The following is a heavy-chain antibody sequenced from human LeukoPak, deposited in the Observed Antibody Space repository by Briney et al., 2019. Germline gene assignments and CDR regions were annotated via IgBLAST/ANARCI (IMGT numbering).Heavy chain of an antibody. J-gene: IGHJ6*03. CDR2: IYNSGST. CDR1: GGSFNSNY. D-gene: IGHD1-1*01. V-gene: IGHV4-59*08. CDR3: ASNIRNGHYYMDD. Sequence: SETLSLTCSVSGGSFNSNYWSWIRQPPGKGLEWIGYIYNSGSTNFNPSLTSRVAMSIDTSKNQFSLKVYSVTAADTAVYYCASNIRNGHYYMDDWGKGTTVIVSS.